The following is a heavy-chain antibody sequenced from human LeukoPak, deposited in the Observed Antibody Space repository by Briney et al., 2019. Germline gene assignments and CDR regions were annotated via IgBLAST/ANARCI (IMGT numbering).Heavy chain of an antibody. Sequence: PSETLSLTCTVSGGSISNSNYYWGWIRQPPGKGLEWIGSIYYSGSTYYNPSLKSRVTISVDTSKNQFSLKLSSVTAADTAVYYCARHINTDTWNYYYMDVWGKGTTVTVSS. J-gene: IGHJ6*03. CDR1: GGSISNSNYY. CDR2: IYYSGST. D-gene: IGHD1-20*01. CDR3: ARHINTDTWNYYYMDV. V-gene: IGHV4-39*01.